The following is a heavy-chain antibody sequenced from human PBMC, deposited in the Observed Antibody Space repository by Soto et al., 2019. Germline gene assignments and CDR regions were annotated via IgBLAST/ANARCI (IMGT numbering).Heavy chain of an antibody. V-gene: IGHV3-30*18. CDR2: ISYDGSNK. D-gene: IGHD5-12*01. Sequence: GGSLRLSCAASGFTFSSYGMHWVRQAPGKGLEWVAVISYDGSNKYYADSVKGRFTISRDNSKNTLYLQMNSLRAEDTAVYYCAKDLPRGYSGYDYGDYYYYYGMDVWGQGTTVTVSS. J-gene: IGHJ6*02. CDR3: AKDLPRGYSGYDYGDYYYYYGMDV. CDR1: GFTFSSYG.